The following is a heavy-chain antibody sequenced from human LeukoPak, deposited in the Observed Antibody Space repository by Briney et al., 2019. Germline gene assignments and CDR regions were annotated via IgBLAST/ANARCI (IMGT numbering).Heavy chain of an antibody. CDR2: IYTSGST. CDR3: ARGPYIYNYGMDV. Sequence: SETLSLTCTVSGGSISSGSYYWSWIRQPAGKGLEWIGRIYTSGSTNYNPSLKSRVTISLDTSKNQFSLKLSSVTASDTAVYYCARGPYIYNYGMDVWGQGTTVTVSS. D-gene: IGHD2-2*02. J-gene: IGHJ6*02. CDR1: GGSISSGSYY. V-gene: IGHV4-61*02.